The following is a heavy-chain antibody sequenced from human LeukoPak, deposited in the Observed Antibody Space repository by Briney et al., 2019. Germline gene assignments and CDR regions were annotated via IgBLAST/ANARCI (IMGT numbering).Heavy chain of an antibody. D-gene: IGHD3-22*01. CDR3: ARDRYDSGGYIARNYYYGMDV. CDR1: GGTFSSYA. CDR2: IIPMLGIA. Sequence: ASVKVSCKASGGTFSSYATSWVRQAPGQGLEWMGRIIPMLGIANHAQKFQGRVTITADKSTSTAYMELSSLRSEDTAVYYCARDRYDSGGYIARNYYYGMDVWGQGTTVTVSS. V-gene: IGHV1-69*04. J-gene: IGHJ6*02.